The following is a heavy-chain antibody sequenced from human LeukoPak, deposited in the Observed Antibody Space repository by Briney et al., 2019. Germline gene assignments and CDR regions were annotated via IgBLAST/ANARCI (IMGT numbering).Heavy chain of an antibody. J-gene: IGHJ4*02. Sequence: GASVKVSCKASGGTFSSYAISWVRQAPGQGLEWMGGIIPIFGTANYAQKFQGRVTITADESTSTAYMELSSLRSEDTAVYYCARSGVVTPYYFDYWGQGTLVTVCS. CDR2: IIPIFGTA. D-gene: IGHD3-3*01. CDR3: ARSGVVTPYYFDY. CDR1: GGTFSSYA. V-gene: IGHV1-69*13.